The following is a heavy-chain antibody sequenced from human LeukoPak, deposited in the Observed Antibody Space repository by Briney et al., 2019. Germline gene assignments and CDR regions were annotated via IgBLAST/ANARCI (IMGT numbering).Heavy chain of an antibody. CDR3: ARGVLTADYYGSGSYGGY. V-gene: IGHV4-34*01. D-gene: IGHD3-10*01. CDR1: GGSFSGYY. CDR2: INHSGST. J-gene: IGHJ4*02. Sequence: SETLSLTCAVYGGSFSGYYWSWIRQPPGKGLEWIGEINHSGSTNYNPSLKSRVTISVDTSKNQFSLKLSFVTAADTAVYYCARGVLTADYYGSGSYGGYWGQGTLVTVSS.